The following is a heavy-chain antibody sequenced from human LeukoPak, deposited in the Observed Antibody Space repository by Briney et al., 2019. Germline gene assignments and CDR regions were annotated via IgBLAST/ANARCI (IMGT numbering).Heavy chain of an antibody. CDR3: ARDPLAAY. D-gene: IGHD6-19*01. CDR1: GFTFSSYT. J-gene: IGHJ4*02. Sequence: GRSLRLSCAASGFTFSSYTMHWVRQAPGKGLEWVAVISYAGSNKYYADSVKGRFTISRDNSKNTLYLQMNSLRAEDTAVYYCARDPLAAYWGQGTLVTVSS. V-gene: IGHV3-30*04. CDR2: ISYAGSNK.